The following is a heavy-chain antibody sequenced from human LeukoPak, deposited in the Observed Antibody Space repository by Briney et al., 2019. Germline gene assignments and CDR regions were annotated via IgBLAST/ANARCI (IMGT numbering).Heavy chain of an antibody. V-gene: IGHV4-59*08. J-gene: IGHJ5*02. CDR2: IYYSGST. CDR1: GGSISSYY. Sequence: SETLSLTCTVSGGSISSYYWSWIRQPPGKGLEWIGYIYYSGSTNYNPSLKSRVTISVDTSKNQFSLKLSPVTAADTAVYYCARHPYSSGWYPFDPWGQGTLVTVSS. D-gene: IGHD6-19*01. CDR3: ARHPYSSGWYPFDP.